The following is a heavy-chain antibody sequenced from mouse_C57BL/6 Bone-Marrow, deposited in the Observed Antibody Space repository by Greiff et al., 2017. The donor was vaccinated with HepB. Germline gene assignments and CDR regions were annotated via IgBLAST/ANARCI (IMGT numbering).Heavy chain of an antibody. CDR3: ARSVSSVVAYYAMDY. J-gene: IGHJ4*01. V-gene: IGHV1-64*01. CDR2: IHPNSGST. D-gene: IGHD1-1*01. CDR1: GYTFTSYW. Sequence: QVQLQQPGAELVKPGASVKLSCKASGYTFTSYWMHWVKQRPGQGLEWIGMIHPNSGSTNYNEKFKSKATLTVDKSSSTAYMQLSSLTSEDSAVYYCARSVSSVVAYYAMDYWGQGTSGTVSS.